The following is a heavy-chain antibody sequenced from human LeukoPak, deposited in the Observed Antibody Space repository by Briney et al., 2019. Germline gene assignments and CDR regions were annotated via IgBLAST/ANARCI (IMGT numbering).Heavy chain of an antibody. Sequence: PGRSLRLSCAGSGFTFSVYGMHWVRQAPGKGLEWVAVISYDGSNKYYADSVKGRFTISRDNSKSTLYLQMNSLRAEDTAVYYCAKHSTVTTLPYYYYGMDVWGQGTTVTVSS. CDR1: GFTFSVYG. D-gene: IGHD4-17*01. CDR3: AKHSTVTTLPYYYYGMDV. V-gene: IGHV3-30*18. J-gene: IGHJ6*02. CDR2: ISYDGSNK.